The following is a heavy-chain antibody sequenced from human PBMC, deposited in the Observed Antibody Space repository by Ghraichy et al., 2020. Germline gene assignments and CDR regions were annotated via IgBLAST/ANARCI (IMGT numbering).Heavy chain of an antibody. CDR1: GGSFSGYY. CDR3: ARHKRSSSSSWYYYYYGMDV. D-gene: IGHD6-13*01. CDR2: INHSGST. V-gene: IGHV4-34*01. J-gene: IGHJ6*02. Sequence: SETLSLTCAVYGGSFSGYYWSWIRQPPGKGLEWIGEINHSGSTNYNPSLKSRVTISVDTSKNQFSLKLSSVTAADTAVYYCARHKRSSSSSWYYYYYGMDVWGQGTTVTVSS.